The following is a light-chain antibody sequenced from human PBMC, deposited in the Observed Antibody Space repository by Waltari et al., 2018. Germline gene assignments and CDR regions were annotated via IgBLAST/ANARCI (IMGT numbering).Light chain of an antibody. CDR2: GNN. J-gene: IGLJ1*01. CDR3: QSFDNNLSDSRV. Sequence: QSVLTQPPSVSGAPGQRVTISCTGSSSNIGAGYDVHWYQHVPGTAPKLPISGNNSRPSGVPDLCSGSRSGTSASRAITGLQAEDEADYYYQSFDNNLSDSRVFGTGTKVTVL. CDR1: SSNIGAGYD. V-gene: IGLV1-40*01.